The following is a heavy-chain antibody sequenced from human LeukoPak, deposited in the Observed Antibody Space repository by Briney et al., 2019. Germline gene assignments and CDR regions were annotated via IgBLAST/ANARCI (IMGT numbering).Heavy chain of an antibody. V-gene: IGHV3-11*05. D-gene: IGHD2-15*01. CDR3: ARAQVVPYYYYYMDV. Sequence: PGGSLRLSCAASGLSYSDSYMTWIRQAPGKGLEWVSYISSSGSYTNYADSVQGRFTVSRDNAKNSLFLHMTSLRAEDTAVYYCARAQVVPYYYYYMDVWGKGTTVTVSS. CDR2: ISSSGSYT. CDR1: GLSYSDSY. J-gene: IGHJ6*03.